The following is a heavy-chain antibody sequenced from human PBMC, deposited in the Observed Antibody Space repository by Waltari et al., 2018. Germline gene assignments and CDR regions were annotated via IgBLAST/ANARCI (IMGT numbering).Heavy chain of an antibody. J-gene: IGHJ4*02. V-gene: IGHV3-74*01. CDR3: ARVSGGNSFADY. D-gene: IGHD2-15*01. CDR2: INSDGSRT. Sequence: EVQLVESGGGLVQPGGSLRLSCAASGFTFSSYWMHWVRQVPGKGLVWVSSINSDGSRTSYADSVEGRFTISRDNAKNTLYLQMNSLRAEDTAVYYCARVSGGNSFADYWGQGTLVTVSS. CDR1: GFTFSSYW.